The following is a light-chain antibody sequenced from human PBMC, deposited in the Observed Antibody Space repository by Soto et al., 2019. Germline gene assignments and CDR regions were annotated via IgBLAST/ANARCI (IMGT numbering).Light chain of an antibody. CDR3: QQYYSYPT. CDR1: QGISSY. Sequence: AIRMTQSPSSFSASTGDRVTITCRASQGISSYLAWYQQKPGKPPKLLIYAASTLQSGVPSRFSGSGSGTDFTLTISFLQSEDFATYYCQQYYSYPTFGQGTKLEIK. CDR2: AAS. J-gene: IGKJ2*01. V-gene: IGKV1-8*01.